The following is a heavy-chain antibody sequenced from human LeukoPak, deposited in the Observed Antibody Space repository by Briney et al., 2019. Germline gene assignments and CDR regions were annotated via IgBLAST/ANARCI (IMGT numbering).Heavy chain of an antibody. D-gene: IGHD3-10*01. V-gene: IGHV4-39*01. Sequence: PSETLSLTCTVSGGSISSSSYYWGWIRQPPGKGLEWIGSIYYSGSTYYNPSLKSRVTISVDTSKNQFSLKLSSVTAADTAVYYCVGWGSDESWGQGTLVTVSS. J-gene: IGHJ5*02. CDR3: VGWGSDES. CDR1: GGSISSSSYY. CDR2: IYYSGST.